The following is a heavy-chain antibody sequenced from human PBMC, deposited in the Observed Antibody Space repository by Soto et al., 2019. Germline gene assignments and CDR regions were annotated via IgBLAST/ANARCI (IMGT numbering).Heavy chain of an antibody. CDR1: GFTVSSYS. CDR2: ISSSSSTI. J-gene: IGHJ4*02. V-gene: IGHV3-48*01. Sequence: EVQLVESGGGLVQPGGSLRLSCAASGFTVSSYSMNWVRQAPGKGLEWVSYISSSSSTIYYADSVKGRFTISRDNAKNSLYLQMNSLRAEDTAVYYCARDHDYGDSEGQGTLVTVSS. CDR3: ARDHDYGDS.